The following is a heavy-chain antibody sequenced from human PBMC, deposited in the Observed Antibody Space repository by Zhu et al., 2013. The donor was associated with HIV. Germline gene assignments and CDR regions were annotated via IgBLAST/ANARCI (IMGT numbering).Heavy chain of an antibody. V-gene: IGHV1-3*01. CDR3: ARGRCYSDGWDRGCYLDS. CDR1: GYTFSVYS. D-gene: IGHD6-19*01. J-gene: IGHJ4*02. CDR2: INAGNGNT. Sequence: QVQLVQSGAEVKKPGASMKVSCKASGYTFSVYSIHWVRQVPGQRPEWMGWINAGNGNTKYSKKFQARVTLTRDTSANTAYMELNRLTSEDTAVYFCARGRCYSDGWDRGCYLDSWGQGSLVTVSS.